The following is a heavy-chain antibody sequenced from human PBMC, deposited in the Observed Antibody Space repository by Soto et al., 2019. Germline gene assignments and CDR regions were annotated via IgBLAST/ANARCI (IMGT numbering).Heavy chain of an antibody. CDR2: IYYSGST. CDR1: GGSISSGDYY. Sequence: SETWSLTCTVSGGSISSGDYYWSWIRQPPGKGLEWIGYIYYSGSTYYNPSLKSRVSISVDTSKHQFSLKLSSVTAADTAVYYCARHQAGYCGGDCYSYFDSWGQGTVVTVSS. J-gene: IGHJ4*02. V-gene: IGHV4-30-4*01. D-gene: IGHD2-21*02. CDR3: ARHQAGYCGGDCYSYFDS.